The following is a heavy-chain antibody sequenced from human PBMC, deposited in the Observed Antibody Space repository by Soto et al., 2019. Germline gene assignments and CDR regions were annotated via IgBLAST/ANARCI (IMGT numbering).Heavy chain of an antibody. D-gene: IGHD4-17*01. V-gene: IGHV3-7*03. CDR3: ATNTVTKVDDY. J-gene: IGHJ4*02. Sequence: GGSLRLSCEASGFTFSNFWMSWVRQAPGKGLEWVTNIKQDGSEKKYVDSVKGRFIISRDNAKNSLSLQMNSLRAEDTAVYYCATNTVTKVDDYWGQGARVTVSS. CDR2: IKQDGSEK. CDR1: GFTFSNFW.